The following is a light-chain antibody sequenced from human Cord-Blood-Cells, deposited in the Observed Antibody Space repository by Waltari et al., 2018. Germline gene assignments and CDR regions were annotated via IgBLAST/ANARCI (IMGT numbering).Light chain of an antibody. Sequence: DIQMTQSPSTLSASVGDSVTITCRASQSISSWLAWYQQKPGKAPKLLISKASSLESGVPSRFSGSGSGTEFTLTISSLQPDDFATYYCQQYNSYLWTFSQGTKVEIK. CDR3: QQYNSYLWT. J-gene: IGKJ1*01. CDR1: QSISSW. V-gene: IGKV1-5*03. CDR2: KAS.